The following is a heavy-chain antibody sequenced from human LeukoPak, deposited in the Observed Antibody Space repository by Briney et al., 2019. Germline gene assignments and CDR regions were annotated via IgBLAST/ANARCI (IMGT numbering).Heavy chain of an antibody. CDR2: ISTSGDNT. Sequence: GGSLRLSCAASGFTLSNHWMTWVRQAPGKGLEWVSAISTSGDNTYYADSVRGRFTISRDNSKDTLYLQMNSLRAEDTAVYYCAKDTATLFYYYGMDVWGQGTTVTVSS. V-gene: IGHV3-23*01. J-gene: IGHJ6*02. CDR3: AKDTATLFYYYGMDV. CDR1: GFTLSNHW.